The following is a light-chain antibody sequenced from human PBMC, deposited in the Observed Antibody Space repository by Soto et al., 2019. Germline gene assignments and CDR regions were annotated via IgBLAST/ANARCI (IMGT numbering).Light chain of an antibody. Sequence: SVLTQPPSASGTPGQRVTISCSGSSSNIGSNTVNWYQQLPGTAPKLLIHANNQRPSGVPDRFSGSKSGTSASLAISWLQSEEADYYCAAWDDSLNGYVFGTGTKVTLL. J-gene: IGLJ1*01. CDR1: SSNIGSNT. CDR3: AAWDDSLNGYV. V-gene: IGLV1-44*01. CDR2: ANN.